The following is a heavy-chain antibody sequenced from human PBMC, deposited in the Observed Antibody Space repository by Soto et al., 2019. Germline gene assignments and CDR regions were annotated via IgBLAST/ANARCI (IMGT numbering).Heavy chain of an antibody. CDR2: ISSSSSYI. D-gene: IGHD2-15*01. J-gene: IGHJ6*03. CDR1: GFTFSNYW. CDR3: ARDDILCSGGSCYSGGYYMDV. Sequence: GGSLRLSCAASGFTFSNYWLTWVRQVPGKGLEWVSSISSSSSYIYYADSVKGRFTISRDNAKNSLYLQMNSLRAEDTAVYYCARDDILCSGGSCYSGGYYMDVWGKGTTVTVS. V-gene: IGHV3-21*01.